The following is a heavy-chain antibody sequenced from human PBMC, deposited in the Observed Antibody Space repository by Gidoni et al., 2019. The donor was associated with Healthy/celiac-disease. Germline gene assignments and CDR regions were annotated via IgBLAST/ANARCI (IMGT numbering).Heavy chain of an antibody. Sequence: QLQLQESGPGLVKPSETLSLPCTFSGGSISSSSYYWGWIRQPPGKGLEWIGSIYYSGSTYYNPSLKSRVTISVDTSKNQFSLKLSSVTAADTAVYYCARLLGEVDAFDIWGQGTMVTVSS. D-gene: IGHD3-16*01. CDR1: GGSISSSSYY. CDR3: ARLLGEVDAFDI. CDR2: IYYSGST. V-gene: IGHV4-39*01. J-gene: IGHJ3*02.